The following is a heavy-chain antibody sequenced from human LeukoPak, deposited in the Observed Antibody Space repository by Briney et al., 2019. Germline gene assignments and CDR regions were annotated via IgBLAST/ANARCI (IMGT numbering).Heavy chain of an antibody. CDR2: ISGSAGRT. Sequence: PGGSLRLSCAASGFNFSSYAMSWVRQAPGKGLEWVSGISGSAGRTYYADSVKGRFTISRDNSKNTLYVQMNSLRAEDTAVYYCAKDRLRSSTSCYKLFDYWGQGTLVTVSS. J-gene: IGHJ4*02. CDR3: AKDRLRSSTSCYKLFDY. V-gene: IGHV3-23*01. CDR1: GFNFSSYA. D-gene: IGHD2-2*02.